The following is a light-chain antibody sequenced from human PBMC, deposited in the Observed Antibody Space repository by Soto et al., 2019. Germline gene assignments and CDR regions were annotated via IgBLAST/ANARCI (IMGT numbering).Light chain of an antibody. CDR2: DAS. CDR1: QSISSW. V-gene: IGKV1-5*01. Sequence: DIQMTQSPSTLSASVGDRVTITCRASQSISSWLAWYQQKPGKAPKLLIYDASSFESGVPSRFSGSGSGTEFTLAISSLQPDDFATYYCQQYNSYSSYTFGQGTKLEIK. CDR3: QQYNSYSSYT. J-gene: IGKJ2*01.